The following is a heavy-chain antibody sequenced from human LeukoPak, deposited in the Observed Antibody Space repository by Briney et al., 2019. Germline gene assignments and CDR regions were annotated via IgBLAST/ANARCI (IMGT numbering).Heavy chain of an antibody. J-gene: IGHJ6*02. CDR3: ARHQSYYDILTGTHYYYGMDV. D-gene: IGHD3-9*01. Sequence: GASLQISCKGSGYSFTSYWIGWVRQVPGKGLEGMGIIYPGDSDTRYSPSFQGQVTISAAKSISTAYLQWSSLKASDTAMYYCARHQSYYDILTGTHYYYGMDVWGQGTTVTVSS. V-gene: IGHV5-51*01. CDR1: GYSFTSYW. CDR2: IYPGDSDT.